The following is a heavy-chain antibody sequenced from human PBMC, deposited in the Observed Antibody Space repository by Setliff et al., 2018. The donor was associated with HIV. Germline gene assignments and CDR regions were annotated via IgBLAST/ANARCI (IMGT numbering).Heavy chain of an antibody. CDR1: GFTVSPYW. CDR2: INQDGSEK. J-gene: IGHJ3*02. Sequence: PGGSLRLSCAASGFTVSPYWMSWVRQGPEGLEWVANINQDGSEKYYVDSVKGRFTISRDNAKNSLYLQMNSLRAEDTAVYYCARVEYVNYILDAFDIWGQGTMVTVS. D-gene: IGHD4-4*01. CDR3: ARVEYVNYILDAFDI. V-gene: IGHV3-7*01.